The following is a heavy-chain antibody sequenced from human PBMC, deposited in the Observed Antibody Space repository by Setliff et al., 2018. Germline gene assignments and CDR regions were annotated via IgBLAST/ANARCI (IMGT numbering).Heavy chain of an antibody. CDR1: GGSISSYY. CDR3: AGRGMSSSWFQGYFDY. D-gene: IGHD6-13*01. CDR2: IYYSGST. V-gene: IGHV4-59*08. Sequence: PSETLSLTCTVSGGSISSYYWSWIRQPPGKGLEWIGYIYYSGSTNYNPSLKSRVTISVDTSKNQFSLKLSSVTAADTAVYYCAGRGMSSSWFQGYFDYWGQGTLVTVSS. J-gene: IGHJ4*02.